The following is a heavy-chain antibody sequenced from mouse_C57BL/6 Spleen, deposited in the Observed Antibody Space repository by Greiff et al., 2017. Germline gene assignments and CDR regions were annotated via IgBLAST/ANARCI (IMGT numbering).Heavy chain of an antibody. V-gene: IGHV5-4*01. D-gene: IGHD1-1*01. Sequence: EVQLVESGGGLVKPGGSLKLSCAASGFTFSSYAMSWVRQTPEKRLEWVATISDGGSYTYYPDNVKGRFTISRDNAKNNLYLQMSHLKSEDTAMYYCARADYSGSSYYFDYWGQGTTLTVSS. CDR1: GFTFSSYA. CDR3: ARADYSGSSYYFDY. J-gene: IGHJ2*01. CDR2: ISDGGSYT.